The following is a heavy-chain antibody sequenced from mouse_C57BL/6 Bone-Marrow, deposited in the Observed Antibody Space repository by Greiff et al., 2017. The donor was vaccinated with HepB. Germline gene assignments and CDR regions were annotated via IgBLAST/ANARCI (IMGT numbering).Heavy chain of an antibody. D-gene: IGHD2-4*01. CDR2: IYPGDGDT. V-gene: IGHV1-82*01. CDR1: GYAFSSSW. CDR3: AGMGLRLYYFDY. Sequence: VQLQESGPELVKPGASVKISCKASGYAFSSSWMNWVKQRPGKGLEWIGRIYPGDGDTNYNGKFKGKATLTADKSSSTAYMQLSSLTSEDSAVYFCAGMGLRLYYFDYWGQGTTLTVSS. J-gene: IGHJ2*01.